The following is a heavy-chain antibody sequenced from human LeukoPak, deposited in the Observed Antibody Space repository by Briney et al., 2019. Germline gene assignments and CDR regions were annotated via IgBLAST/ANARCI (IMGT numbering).Heavy chain of an antibody. CDR2: IYTRGST. Sequence: PSETLSLTCTVSGYSISSGYYWGWIRQPPGKGLEWIGRIYTRGSTNYNPSLKSRVTMSVGTSKNQCSLKLSSVTAADTAVYYCARDRSIRYYYDSSGYLYFDAFDIWGQGTMVTVSS. V-gene: IGHV4-38-2*02. D-gene: IGHD3-22*01. CDR3: ARDRSIRYYYDSSGYLYFDAFDI. J-gene: IGHJ3*02. CDR1: GYSISSGYY.